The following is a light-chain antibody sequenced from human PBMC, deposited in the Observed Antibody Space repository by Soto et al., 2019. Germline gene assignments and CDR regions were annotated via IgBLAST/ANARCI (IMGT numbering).Light chain of an antibody. CDR1: SSDVGSYNL. J-gene: IGLJ2*01. CDR2: EVT. CDR3: STSSSTSTTWF. V-gene: IGLV2-14*02. Sequence: QSILTQPASVSGSPGQSITISCTGTSSDVGSYNLISWYQQHPGKAPKLMIYEVTKRPSGVSNRFSGSKSGNTASLTISGLQAEDEADYYCSTSSSTSTTWFFGGGPSSPS.